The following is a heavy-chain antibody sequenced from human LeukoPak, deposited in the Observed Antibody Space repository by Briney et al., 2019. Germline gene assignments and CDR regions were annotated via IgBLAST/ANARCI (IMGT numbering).Heavy chain of an antibody. Sequence: SETLSLTCTVSGGSISSGDYYWSWTRQPPGKGLEWIGYIYYSGSTYYNPSLKSRVTISVDTSKNQFSLKLSSVTAADTAVYYCARGRDGYNSGFDYWGQGTLVTVSS. CDR3: ARGRDGYNSGFDY. D-gene: IGHD5-24*01. CDR1: GGSISSGDYY. CDR2: IYYSGST. J-gene: IGHJ4*02. V-gene: IGHV4-30-4*01.